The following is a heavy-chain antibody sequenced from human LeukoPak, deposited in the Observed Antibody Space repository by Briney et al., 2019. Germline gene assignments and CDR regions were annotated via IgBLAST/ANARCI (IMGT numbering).Heavy chain of an antibody. J-gene: IGHJ5*02. CDR2: IIPIFGTA. CDR3: ARKGHDYSNYNWFDP. V-gene: IGHV1-69*01. D-gene: IGHD4-11*01. Sequence: SVKVSCKASGGTFSSYAISWVRQAPGQGLEWMGGIIPIFGTANYAQKFQGRVTITADESTSTAYMELSSLRSEDTAVYYCARKGHDYSNYNWFDPWGQGTLVTVSS. CDR1: GGTFSSYA.